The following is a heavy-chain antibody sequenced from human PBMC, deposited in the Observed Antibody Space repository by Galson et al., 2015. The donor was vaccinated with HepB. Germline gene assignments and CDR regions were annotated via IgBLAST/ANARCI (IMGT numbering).Heavy chain of an antibody. CDR1: GYTFTSYG. V-gene: IGHV1-18*04. CDR2: ISAYNGNT. J-gene: IGHJ4*02. Sequence: SVKVSCKASGYTFTSYGISWVRQAPGQGLEWMGWISAYNGNTNYAQKLQGRVTMTTDTSTSTAYMELRSLRSEDTAVYYCATDGLTSYYGSGSYYQPPYWGQGTLVTVSS. CDR3: ATDGLTSYYGSGSYYQPPY. D-gene: IGHD3-10*01.